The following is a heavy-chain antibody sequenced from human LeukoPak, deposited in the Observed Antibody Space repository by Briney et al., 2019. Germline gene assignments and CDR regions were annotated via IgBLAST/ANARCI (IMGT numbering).Heavy chain of an antibody. CDR2: ISYDGSNK. Sequence: GGSLCLSCAASGFTFSSYGMHWVRQAPGKGLEWVAVISYDGSNKFYPDSVKGRFTISRDNSNLYLQMNSLRAEDTAVYYCAKDGKKWQEPLASGGERPVVSVSS. J-gene: IGHJ4*02. D-gene: IGHD1-14*01. CDR3: AKDGKKWQEPLAS. CDR1: GFTFSSYG. V-gene: IGHV3-30*18.